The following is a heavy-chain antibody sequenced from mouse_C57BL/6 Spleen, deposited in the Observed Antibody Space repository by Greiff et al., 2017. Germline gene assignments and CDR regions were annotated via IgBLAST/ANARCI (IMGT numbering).Heavy chain of an antibody. J-gene: IGHJ2*01. CDR1: GYAFSSSW. CDR2: IYPGDGDT. Sequence: VQLQQSGPELVKPGASGKISCKASGYAFSSSWMNWVKQRPGKGLEWIGRIYPGDGDTNYNGKFKGKATLTADKSSSTAYMQLSSLTSEDSAVYFCARSKGYYVDYWGQGTTLTVSS. V-gene: IGHV1-82*01. CDR3: ARSKGYYVDY.